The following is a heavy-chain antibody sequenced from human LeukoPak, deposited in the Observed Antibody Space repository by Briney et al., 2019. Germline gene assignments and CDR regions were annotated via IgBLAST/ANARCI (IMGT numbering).Heavy chain of an antibody. CDR2: ISSSSSTI. J-gene: IGHJ4*02. D-gene: IGHD6-6*01. CDR3: AREYSSSSGSVSDY. Sequence: PGGSLRLSCAASGFTFSSYNMNWVRQAPGKGLEWVSYISSSSSTIYYADSVKGRFTISRDNAKNPLYLQMNSLRDEDTAVYYCAREYSSSSGSVSDYWGQGPLVTVSS. V-gene: IGHV3-48*02. CDR1: GFTFSSYN.